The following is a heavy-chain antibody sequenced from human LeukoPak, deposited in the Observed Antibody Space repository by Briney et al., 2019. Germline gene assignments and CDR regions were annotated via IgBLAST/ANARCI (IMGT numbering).Heavy chain of an antibody. CDR3: ARGVRNSWNYAQLLNY. CDR1: GFTFSSYS. J-gene: IGHJ4*02. Sequence: GGSLRLSCAASGFTFSSYSMNWVRQAPRKGLEWVSSISSSSSYIYYADSVKGRFTISRDNAKNSLYLQMNSLRAEDTAVYYCARGVRNSWNYAQLLNYWGQGTLVTVSS. V-gene: IGHV3-21*01. D-gene: IGHD1-7*01. CDR2: ISSSSSYI.